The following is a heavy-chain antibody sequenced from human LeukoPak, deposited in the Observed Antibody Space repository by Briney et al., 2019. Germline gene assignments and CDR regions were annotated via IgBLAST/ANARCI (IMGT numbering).Heavy chain of an antibody. Sequence: GGSLRLSCVASGFSFSTFGMHWVRLAPGKGLEWVAVISHDGSYEYYASSVKGRFTIARDNSKNTLYLQMNGLRGDDTAVYYCVKDWGRYFASGSSYCDSWGQGILVTVSS. J-gene: IGHJ4*02. D-gene: IGHD3-10*01. CDR3: VKDWGRYFASGSSYCDS. CDR1: GFSFSTFG. V-gene: IGHV3-30*18. CDR2: ISHDGSYE.